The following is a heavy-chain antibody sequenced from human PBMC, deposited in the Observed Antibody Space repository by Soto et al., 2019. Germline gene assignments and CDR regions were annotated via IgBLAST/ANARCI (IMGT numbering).Heavy chain of an antibody. CDR1: GGTFSSYA. CDR2: IIPIFGTA. V-gene: IGHV1-69*13. D-gene: IGHD3-16*02. Sequence: SVKVSCKASGGTFSSYAISWVRQAPGQGLEWMGGIIPIFGTANYAQKFQGRVTITADESTSTAYMELSSLRSEDTAVYYCARDMGIGDYVWGSYRSEALDYWGQGTLVTVS. J-gene: IGHJ4*02. CDR3: ARDMGIGDYVWGSYRSEALDY.